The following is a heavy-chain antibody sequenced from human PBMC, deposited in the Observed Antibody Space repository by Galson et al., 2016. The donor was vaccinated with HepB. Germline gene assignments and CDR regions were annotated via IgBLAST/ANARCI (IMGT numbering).Heavy chain of an antibody. J-gene: IGHJ4*02. V-gene: IGHV2-5*02. D-gene: IGHD3-16*01. CDR1: GFSLTTGGVG. Sequence: PALVKPTQTLTLKCSISGFSLTTGGVGVGWIRQPPGKALEWLAPIYWDDDKRYSPSLKSRLTITKDTSKNQVVLIMTNMDPVDTATYYCAHRYASSYFDYWGQGTLVTVSS. CDR2: IYWDDDK. CDR3: AHRYASSYFDY.